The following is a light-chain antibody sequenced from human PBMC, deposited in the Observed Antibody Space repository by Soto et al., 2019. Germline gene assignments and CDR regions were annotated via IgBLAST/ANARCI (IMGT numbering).Light chain of an antibody. V-gene: IGKV3-20*01. CDR3: QQYGS. J-gene: IGKJ4*01. CDR1: QSVSSSY. CDR2: GAS. Sequence: EIVLTQSPGTLSLSQGERATLSCRASQSVSSSYLAWYQQKPGQAPRLLIYGASSRATGIPDRFSGSGSGTDFPLTISRLEPEDFAVYCWQQYGSLGGGTKVQIK.